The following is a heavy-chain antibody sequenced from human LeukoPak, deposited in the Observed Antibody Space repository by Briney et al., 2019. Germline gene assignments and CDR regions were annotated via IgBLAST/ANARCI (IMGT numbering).Heavy chain of an antibody. Sequence: ASVKVSCKASGYTFTGYYMHWVRQARGQGLEWMGWINPNSGGTNYAQKFQGRVTMTRDTSITTADMALSRLRSDDTAVYYCARGSVVLRFFVDYLVPTSFMDVWGKGTTVTVSS. J-gene: IGHJ6*03. CDR1: GYTFTGYY. CDR3: ARGSVVLRFFVDYLVPTSFMDV. CDR2: INPNSGGT. D-gene: IGHD3-3*01. V-gene: IGHV1-2*02.